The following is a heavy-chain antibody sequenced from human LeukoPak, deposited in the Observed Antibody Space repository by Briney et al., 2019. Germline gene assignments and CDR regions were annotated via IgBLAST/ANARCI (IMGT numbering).Heavy chain of an antibody. D-gene: IGHD6-13*01. Sequence: ASVKVSCKASGYTFTGYYMHWVRQAPGQGLEWMGWINPNSGGTSYAQKFQGRVTMTRDTSISTAYMELSRLRSDDTAVYYCARDQQQLGYPDYWGQGTLVTVSS. CDR2: INPNSGGT. CDR1: GYTFTGYY. V-gene: IGHV1-2*02. CDR3: ARDQQQLGYPDY. J-gene: IGHJ4*02.